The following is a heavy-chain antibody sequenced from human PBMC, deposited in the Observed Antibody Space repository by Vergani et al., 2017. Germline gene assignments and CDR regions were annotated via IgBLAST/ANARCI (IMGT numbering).Heavy chain of an antibody. J-gene: IGHJ6*02. D-gene: IGHD3-9*01. V-gene: IGHV1-69*04. CDR1: VGTFSSYA. CDR3: AREDYDILTGYYAPSHYYYGMDV. Sequence: QVQLVQSGAEVKKPGSSVKVSCKASVGTFSSYAISWVRQAPGQGLEWMGRIIPILGIANYAQKFQGRVTLTADKSTGTAYMKLSSLRSEDTAVYYCAREDYDILTGYYAPSHYYYGMDVWGQGTTVTVSS. CDR2: IIPILGIA.